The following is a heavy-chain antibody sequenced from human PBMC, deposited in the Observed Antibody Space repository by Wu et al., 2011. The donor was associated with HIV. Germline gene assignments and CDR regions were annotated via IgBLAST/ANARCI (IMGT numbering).Heavy chain of an antibody. Sequence: QVQLVQSGAEVKKPGASVKVSCKTSGYTFTDFDINWVRQATGQGLEWMGWMNPNSGNTNYAQTFQGRVAMTRDTSINTVYMELRRLKSDDTAIYYCARGRGLGDTVSFPADHPDFWGQGALITVSS. CDR1: GYTFTDFD. J-gene: IGHJ4*02. D-gene: IGHD1-26*01. CDR2: MNPNSGNT. CDR3: ARGRGLGDTVSFPADHPDF. V-gene: IGHV1-8*02.